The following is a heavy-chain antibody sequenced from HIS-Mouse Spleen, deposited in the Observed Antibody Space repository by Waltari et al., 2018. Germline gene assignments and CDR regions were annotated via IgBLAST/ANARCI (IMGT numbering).Heavy chain of an antibody. CDR1: GGSFSGYY. CDR3: ARGKGSSSWYYFDY. V-gene: IGHV4-34*01. CDR2: SNHMVGT. J-gene: IGHJ4*02. D-gene: IGHD6-13*01. Sequence: QVQLQQWGAGLLKPSETLSLTCAVYGGSFSGYYWSWIRQPPGKGLEWIGESNHMVGTNYNPSLKSRVTISVDTAKNQFSLKLSSVTAADTAVYYCARGKGSSSWYYFDYWGQGTLVTVSS.